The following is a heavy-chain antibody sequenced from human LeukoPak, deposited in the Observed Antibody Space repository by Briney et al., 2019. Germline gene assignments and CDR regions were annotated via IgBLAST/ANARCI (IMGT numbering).Heavy chain of an antibody. D-gene: IGHD2-21*01. CDR2: IYYSGST. CDR1: GGSISSGDYY. J-gene: IGHJ4*02. Sequence: SETLSLTCTVSGGSISSGDYYWSWIRQPPGKGLEWIGYIYYSGSTYYNPSLKSRVTISVDTSKNQFSLKLSSVTAADTAVYYCARIVATYYFDYWGQGTLVTVSS. V-gene: IGHV4-30-4*01. CDR3: ARIVATYYFDY.